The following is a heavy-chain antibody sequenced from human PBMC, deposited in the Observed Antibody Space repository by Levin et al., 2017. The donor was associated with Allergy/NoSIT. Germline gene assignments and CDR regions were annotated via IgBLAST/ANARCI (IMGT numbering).Heavy chain of an antibody. CDR1: GFTFSSYW. Sequence: GESLKISCAASGFTFSSYWMSWVRQAPGKGLEWVANIKQDGSEKYYVDSVKGRFTISRDNAKNSLYLQMNSLRAEDTAVYYCASGGYDQVDYWGQGTLVTVSS. D-gene: IGHD5-12*01. CDR3: ASGGYDQVDY. CDR2: IKQDGSEK. J-gene: IGHJ4*02. V-gene: IGHV3-7*01.